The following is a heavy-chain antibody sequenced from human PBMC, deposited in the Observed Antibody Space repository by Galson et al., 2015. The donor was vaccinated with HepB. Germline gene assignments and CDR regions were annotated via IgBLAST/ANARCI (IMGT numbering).Heavy chain of an antibody. CDR2: ISSSSSYI. V-gene: IGHV3-21*01. CDR3: ARVDSSSNYFDY. CDR1: GFTFSSYS. D-gene: IGHD6-6*01. Sequence: LRLSCAASGFTFSSYSMNWVRQAPGKGLEWVSSISSSSSYIYYADSVKGRFTISRDNAKNSLYLQMNSLRAEDTAVYYCARVDSSSNYFDYLGQGTLVTVSS. J-gene: IGHJ4*02.